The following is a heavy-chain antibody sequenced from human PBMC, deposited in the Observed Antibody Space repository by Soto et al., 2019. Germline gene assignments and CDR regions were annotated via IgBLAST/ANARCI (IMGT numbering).Heavy chain of an antibody. V-gene: IGHV4-34*01. CDR1: CGSFSDYY. J-gene: IGHJ5*02. D-gene: IGHD2-2*02. CDR3: ARGRPRYCSSTSCYKGNWFDP. CDR2: INRSGST. Sequence: PSETLCLTCAVDCGSFSDYYWSRIRQPPGKGLEWIGEINRSGSTNYNPSLKSRVTISVDTSKNQFSLKLSSVTAADTAVYYCARGRPRYCSSTSCYKGNWFDPWGQGTLVTVSS.